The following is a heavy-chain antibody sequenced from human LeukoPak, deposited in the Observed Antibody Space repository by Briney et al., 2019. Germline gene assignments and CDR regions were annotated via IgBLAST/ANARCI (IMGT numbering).Heavy chain of an antibody. Sequence: PGGSLSLSCAASGFTFRSYSVNWVRQARGKGREGVSSISSSSSSIYYADSVKGRFTISRDNAKNSLYLQMNSLRAEDTAVYYCARRRVVPAAIRAGFDYWGQGTLVTVSS. V-gene: IGHV3-21*01. CDR3: ARRRVVPAAIRAGFDY. J-gene: IGHJ4*02. D-gene: IGHD2-2*02. CDR1: GFTFRSYS. CDR2: ISSSSSSI.